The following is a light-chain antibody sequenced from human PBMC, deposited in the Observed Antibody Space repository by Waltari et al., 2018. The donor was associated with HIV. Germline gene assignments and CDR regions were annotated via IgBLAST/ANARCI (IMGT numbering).Light chain of an antibody. CDR2: ATI. Sequence: QSVLTQPPSLSGAPGQRVTLPSTGGSSNTRAGSDVHWYQRLPGTAPKLLIFATINRPSGVPDRFSGSSSGTSASLAITGLQAEDEADYYCQSYDSSLTMVFGGGTKVTVL. V-gene: IGLV1-40*01. CDR1: SSNTRAGSD. J-gene: IGLJ2*01. CDR3: QSYDSSLTMV.